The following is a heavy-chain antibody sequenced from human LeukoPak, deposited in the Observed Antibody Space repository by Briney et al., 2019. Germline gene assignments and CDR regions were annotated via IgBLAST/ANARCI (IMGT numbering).Heavy chain of an antibody. CDR2: ISRSGDYI. Sequence: PGGSLRLSCAASGFTFSSYTMTWVRQAPGKGLEWVSSISRSGDYIFYADSVRVRFTISRDNAKNSLYLQMTSLRAKDTAVYYCAKDRLVGGSDRHPLDYRGQGTLVTVSS. D-gene: IGHD1-26*01. CDR3: AKDRLVGGSDRHPLDY. J-gene: IGHJ4*02. V-gene: IGHV3-21*01. CDR1: GFTFSSYT.